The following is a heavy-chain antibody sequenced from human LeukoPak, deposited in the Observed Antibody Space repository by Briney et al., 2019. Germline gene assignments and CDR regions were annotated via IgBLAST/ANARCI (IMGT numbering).Heavy chain of an antibody. J-gene: IGHJ6*03. Sequence: GGSLRLSCEASGFTFSSYAVSWVRQAPGKGLEWVSGIIDSGDITYYANSVKGRFTISRDNSENTLYLQMNSLRAQDTAVYYCAKLGGQEVYNYYVGVWGRGTTVAVSS. CDR3: AKLGGQEVYNYYVGV. D-gene: IGHD3-16*01. V-gene: IGHV3-23*01. CDR1: GFTFSSYA. CDR2: IIDSGDIT.